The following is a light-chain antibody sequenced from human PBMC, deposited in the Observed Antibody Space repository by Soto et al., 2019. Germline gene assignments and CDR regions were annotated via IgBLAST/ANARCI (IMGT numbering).Light chain of an antibody. J-gene: IGKJ2*01. CDR3: QQYDLLPYT. CDR2: DAS. Sequence: DIQMTESPSSLSASVGDRVTITCRASQDITNYLNWYQQKPWTAPKLLIYDASNLEAGFPSRFSGSVSATDFSFTISSLQPEDVATYYCQQYDLLPYTFGQGTRLEIK. V-gene: IGKV1-33*01. CDR1: QDITNY.